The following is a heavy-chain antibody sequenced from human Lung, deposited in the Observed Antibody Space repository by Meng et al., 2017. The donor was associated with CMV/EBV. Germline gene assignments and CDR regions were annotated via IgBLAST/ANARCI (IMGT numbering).Heavy chain of an antibody. CDR1: GYTFTKYG. V-gene: IGHV1-18*01. D-gene: IGHD3-9*01. J-gene: IGHJ4*02. CDR2: ISTRSDGI. Sequence: SVXVSCKASGYTFTKYGISWVRQAPGQGLEWMAWISTRSDGIKYAQNFQDRVTLTTDTSTRTAYMELGGLRSDDTAMYYCARGVDWSLDYWGQGTLVTVSS. CDR3: ARGVDWSLDY.